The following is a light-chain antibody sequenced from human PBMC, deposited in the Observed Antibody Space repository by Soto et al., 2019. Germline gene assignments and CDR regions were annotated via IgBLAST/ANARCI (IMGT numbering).Light chain of an antibody. Sequence: EIVLTQSPVTLSLSPGERAALSCRASQRVSKSNIGWYQHKTGQAPRLLIYGGTKTTSGVPDRFSGSGSGTDFTLNISSLDPEDSAVYSCQHYGSSFLPFGGGTRVEIK. V-gene: IGKV3-20*01. J-gene: IGKJ4*01. CDR3: QHYGSSFLP. CDR1: QRVSKSN. CDR2: GGT.